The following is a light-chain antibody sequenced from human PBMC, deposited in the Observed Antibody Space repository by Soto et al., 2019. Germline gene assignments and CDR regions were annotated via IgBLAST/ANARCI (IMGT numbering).Light chain of an antibody. CDR1: QSVSSN. Sequence: EIVMTQSPATLSVSPGETATLSCRASQSVSSNLGWYQQKPGQAPRLLIYGASTRATGIPARFSGSGSGTEFTLTITSLQSEDFAVYYCQQYNNWPRTFGQGTK. CDR3: QQYNNWPRT. J-gene: IGKJ1*01. CDR2: GAS. V-gene: IGKV3-15*01.